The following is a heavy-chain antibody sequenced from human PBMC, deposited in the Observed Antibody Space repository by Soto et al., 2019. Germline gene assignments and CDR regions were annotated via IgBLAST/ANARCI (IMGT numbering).Heavy chain of an antibody. Sequence: QVQLVQSGAEVKKPGSSVKVSCKASGGTFSSYTISWVRQAPGQGIEWMGRIIPILGIANYAQKFQGRVTSTADKSTSTAYMELSSLRSEDTAVYYCARGDMRFGELLPYYDYMDVWGKGTTVTVSS. D-gene: IGHD3-10*01. CDR2: IIPILGIA. CDR1: GGTFSSYT. V-gene: IGHV1-69*02. CDR3: ARGDMRFGELLPYYDYMDV. J-gene: IGHJ6*03.